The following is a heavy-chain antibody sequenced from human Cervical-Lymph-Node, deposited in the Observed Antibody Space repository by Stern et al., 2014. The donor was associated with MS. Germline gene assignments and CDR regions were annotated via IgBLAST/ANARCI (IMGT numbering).Heavy chain of an antibody. Sequence: QLQLQESGPGLVRPSQTLSLTCSVSGGSISRGSYYYNWIRQLPGKGLEWIGSIYYSGITYYNPSLKSRITISLDTSKNRFSLNLTSVTAADTAVYYCARHPYGTYYFDYWGQGALVTVSS. D-gene: IGHD4-17*01. J-gene: IGHJ4*02. CDR2: IYYSGIT. V-gene: IGHV4-31*03. CDR1: GGSISRGSYY. CDR3: ARHPYGTYYFDY.